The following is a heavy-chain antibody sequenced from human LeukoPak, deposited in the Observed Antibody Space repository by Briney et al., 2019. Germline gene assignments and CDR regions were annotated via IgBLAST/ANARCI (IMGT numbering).Heavy chain of an antibody. J-gene: IGHJ4*02. Sequence: PGGSLRLSCAASGFTFSNCWMSWVRQAPGKGLEWVANIKQDGSEKYYVDSVKGRFTISRDNAKNSLYLQMNSLRAEDTAVYYCASEYSSGWYRGFDYWGQGTLVTVPS. CDR3: ASEYSSGWYRGFDY. CDR1: GFTFSNCW. V-gene: IGHV3-7*01. D-gene: IGHD6-19*01. CDR2: IKQDGSEK.